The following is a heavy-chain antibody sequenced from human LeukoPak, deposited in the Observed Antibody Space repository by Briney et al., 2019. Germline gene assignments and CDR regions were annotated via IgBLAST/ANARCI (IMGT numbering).Heavy chain of an antibody. D-gene: IGHD3-10*01. Sequence: GGSLRLPCAASGFTVSSNYMSWVRQAPGKGLEWVSVIYSGGSTYYADSVKGRFTISRDNSKNTLYLQMNSLRAEDTAVYYCASGSGSYRTPYYYMDVWGTGTTVTVSS. CDR1: GFTVSSNY. CDR3: ASGSGSYRTPYYYMDV. V-gene: IGHV3-53*01. CDR2: IYSGGST. J-gene: IGHJ6*03.